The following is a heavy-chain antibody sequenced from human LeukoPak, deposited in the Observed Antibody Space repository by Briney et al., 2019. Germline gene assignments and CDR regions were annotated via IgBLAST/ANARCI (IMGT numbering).Heavy chain of an antibody. Sequence: AAETLSLTCTLSGDSISSHYWTWIRQPPGKGLEWIGYIYYSGGTNYNPSLQSRVTMSVDTSKNHFSLRLSSVTAADTAVYYCARGRGYSGYDFDWYFDLWDRGTLVTVSS. J-gene: IGHJ2*01. D-gene: IGHD5-12*01. V-gene: IGHV4-59*11. CDR2: IYYSGGT. CDR3: ARGRGYSGYDFDWYFDL. CDR1: GDSISSHY.